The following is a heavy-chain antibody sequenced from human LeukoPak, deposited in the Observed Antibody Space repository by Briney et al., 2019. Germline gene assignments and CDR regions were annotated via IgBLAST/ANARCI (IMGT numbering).Heavy chain of an antibody. V-gene: IGHV3-11*01. CDR1: GFTFSDYY. CDR3: ARRGSDDYYYYYMDV. Sequence: GGSLRLSCAASGFTFSDYYMSWIRQAPGKGLEWVSYISSSGSTIYYADSVKGRFTISRDNAKNSLYLQMNSLRAEDTAVYYCARRGSDDYYYYYMDVWGKGTTVTVSS. J-gene: IGHJ6*03. CDR2: ISSSGSTI. D-gene: IGHD3-10*01.